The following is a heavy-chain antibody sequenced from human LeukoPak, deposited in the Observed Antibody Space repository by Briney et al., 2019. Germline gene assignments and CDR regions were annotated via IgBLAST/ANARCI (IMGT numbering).Heavy chain of an antibody. V-gene: IGHV3-73*01. Sequence: PGRSLRLSCEASGFTFSDSLMHWVRQGSGKGLEWVGRIKSKVNSYATAYSASVEGRFTISRDDSTNTAFLQMSTLKTEDAAVYYCARQDCSGGSCSYVDCWGQGTLVTVSS. CDR2: IKSKVNSYAT. CDR1: GFTFSDSL. J-gene: IGHJ4*02. D-gene: IGHD2-15*01. CDR3: ARQDCSGGSCSYVDC.